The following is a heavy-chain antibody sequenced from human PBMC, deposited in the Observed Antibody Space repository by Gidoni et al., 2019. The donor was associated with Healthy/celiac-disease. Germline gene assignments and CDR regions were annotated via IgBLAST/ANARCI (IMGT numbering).Heavy chain of an antibody. CDR1: GFTFSSYW. CDR3: ARDPYSGYDHLYAPPDY. CDR2: IKQDGREK. Sequence: EVQLVESGGGLVQPGGSLRLSCAASGFTFSSYWMSWVRQAPGKGLEWVANIKQDGREKYYVDSVKGRFTISRDNAKNSLYLQMNSLRAEDTAVYYCARDPYSGYDHLYAPPDYWGQGTLVTVSS. D-gene: IGHD5-12*01. J-gene: IGHJ4*02. V-gene: IGHV3-7*03.